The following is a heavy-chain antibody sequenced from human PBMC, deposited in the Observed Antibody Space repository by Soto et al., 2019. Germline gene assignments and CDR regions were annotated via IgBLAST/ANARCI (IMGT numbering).Heavy chain of an antibody. Sequence: EVHLLESGGDLVQPGGSLRLSCTASGLTFSTYAMSWVRQAPGKGLEWVSAIGGSGTGGRTYYADSVKGRFTISRDNSKNTVYQQMNSLRADHTAVYYCAKSPGGLDGYNSDYYGMDVWGQGTTVTVSS. CDR3: AKSPGGLDGYNSDYYGMDV. J-gene: IGHJ6*02. V-gene: IGHV3-23*01. CDR1: GLTFSTYA. CDR2: IGGSGTGGRT. D-gene: IGHD5-12*01.